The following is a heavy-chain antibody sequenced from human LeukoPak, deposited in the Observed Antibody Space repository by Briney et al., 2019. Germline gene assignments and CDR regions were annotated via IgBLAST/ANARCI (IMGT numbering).Heavy chain of an antibody. CDR1: GGSFSGYY. CDR2: INHSGST. Sequence: SETLSLTCAVYGGSFSGYYWSWIRQPPGKGLEWIGEINHSGSTNYNPSLKSRVTISVDTSKNQFSLKLSSVTAADTAVYYCARGPYYYDSSGYYPSPEDYWGQGTLVTDSS. V-gene: IGHV4-34*01. D-gene: IGHD3-22*01. J-gene: IGHJ4*02. CDR3: ARGPYYYDSSGYYPSPEDY.